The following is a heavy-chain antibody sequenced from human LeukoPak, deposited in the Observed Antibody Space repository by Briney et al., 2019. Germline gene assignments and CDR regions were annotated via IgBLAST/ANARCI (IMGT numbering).Heavy chain of an antibody. CDR3: AKAGDIVVVVAATDY. D-gene: IGHD2-15*01. CDR1: GFTFSSYA. J-gene: IGHJ4*02. Sequence: GGSLRLSCAASGFTFSSYAMSWVRQAPGKGLEWVSAISGSGGSTYYADSVRGRFTISRDNSKNTLYLQMNSLRAEDTAVYYCAKAGDIVVVVAATDYWGQGTLVTVSS. CDR2: ISGSGGST. V-gene: IGHV3-23*01.